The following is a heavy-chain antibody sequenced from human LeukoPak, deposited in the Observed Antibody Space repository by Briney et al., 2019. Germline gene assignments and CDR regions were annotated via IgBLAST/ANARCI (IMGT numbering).Heavy chain of an antibody. D-gene: IGHD2-21*02. J-gene: IGHJ4*02. V-gene: IGHV4-39*01. Sequence: SETLSPTCTVSGGSISSSSYYWGWIRQPPGKGLEWIGSIYYSGSTYYNPSLKSRVTISVDTSKNQFSLKLSSVTAADTAVYYCARGGGGDCWDYWGQGTLVTVSS. CDR2: IYYSGST. CDR1: GGSISSSSYY. CDR3: ARGGGGDCWDY.